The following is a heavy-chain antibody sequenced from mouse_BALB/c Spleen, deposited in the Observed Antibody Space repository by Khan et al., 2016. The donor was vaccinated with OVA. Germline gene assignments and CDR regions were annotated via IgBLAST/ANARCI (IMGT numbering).Heavy chain of an antibody. Sequence: QVQLKQSGAELAKPGASVKMSCKASGYTFINYWILWVKQRPGQGLEWIGYINPSTGYTEYNQNFKDKATLTADKSSSTAYMQLSSLTSEDSAVYYCARRGLRWDFDYEGQGTTLTVSS. J-gene: IGHJ2*01. CDR2: INPSTGYT. CDR1: GYTFINYW. D-gene: IGHD1-1*01. CDR3: ARRGLRWDFDY. V-gene: IGHV1-7*01.